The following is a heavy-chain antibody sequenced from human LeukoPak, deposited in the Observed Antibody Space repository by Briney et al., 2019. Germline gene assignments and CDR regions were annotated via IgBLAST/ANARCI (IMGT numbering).Heavy chain of an antibody. CDR2: INSDESST. Sequence: GGSLRLSCAASGFTFSSYWMHWVRQAPGKGLIWVSRINSDESSTSYADSVRGRFTISRDNAKNTLYLQMNSLRAEDTAVYYCAGGPYGGTINYWGQGTLVTVSS. J-gene: IGHJ4*02. CDR1: GFTFSSYW. CDR3: AGGPYGGTINY. V-gene: IGHV3-74*01. D-gene: IGHD4-23*01.